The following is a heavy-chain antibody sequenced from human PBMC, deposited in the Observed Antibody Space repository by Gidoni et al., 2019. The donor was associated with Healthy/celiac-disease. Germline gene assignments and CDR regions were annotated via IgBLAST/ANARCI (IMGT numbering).Heavy chain of an antibody. Sequence: EVQLLESGGGLVQPGGSLRLSCAASGFTFSSYAMSWVRQAPGKGLAWVSAISGSGGSTYYADSVKGRFTISRDNSKNTLYLQMNSLRAEDTAVYYCAKNEQWLARYYYYGMDVWGQGTTVTVSS. CDR1: GFTFSSYA. CDR3: AKNEQWLARYYYYGMDV. J-gene: IGHJ6*02. D-gene: IGHD6-19*01. V-gene: IGHV3-23*01. CDR2: ISGSGGST.